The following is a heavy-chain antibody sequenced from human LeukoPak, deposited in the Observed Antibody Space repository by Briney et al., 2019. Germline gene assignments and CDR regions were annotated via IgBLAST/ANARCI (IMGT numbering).Heavy chain of an antibody. J-gene: IGHJ4*02. V-gene: IGHV3-33*01. CDR2: IWYDGSNK. CDR1: GFTFSSYG. D-gene: IGHD3-10*01. Sequence: SGGSLRLSCAASGFTFSSYGMHWVRQAPGKGLEWVAVIWYDGSNKYYADSVKGRFTISRDNSKNTLYQQMNSLRAEDTAVYYCARDSDVGFGDGTFDYWGQGTLVTVSS. CDR3: ARDSDVGFGDGTFDY.